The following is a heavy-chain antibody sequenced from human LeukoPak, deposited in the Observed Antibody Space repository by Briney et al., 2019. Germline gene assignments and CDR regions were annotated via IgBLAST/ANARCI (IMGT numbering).Heavy chain of an antibody. V-gene: IGHV1-8*01. CDR1: GYTFTSYD. CDR3: ARAGRDCSSTSCLYYFDY. J-gene: IGHJ4*02. D-gene: IGHD2-2*01. CDR2: MNPNSGNT. Sequence: GASVKVSCKASGYTFTSYDINWVRQATGQGLEWMGWMNPNSGNTGYAQKFQGRVTMTRNTSISTAYMELSSLRSEDTAVYYCARAGRDCSSTSCLYYFDYWGQGALVAVSS.